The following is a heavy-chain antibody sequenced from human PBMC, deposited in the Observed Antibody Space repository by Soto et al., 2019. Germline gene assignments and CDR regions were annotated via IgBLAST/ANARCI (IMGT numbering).Heavy chain of an antibody. J-gene: IGHJ4*02. D-gene: IGHD4-4*01. CDR3: SKDTPRTRVTFFPAPADY. CDR2: ISGSGGST. Sequence: EVQLLESGGGLVQPGGSLRLSCAASGFTFSSYAMSWVRQAPGKGLEWVSAISGSGGSTYYADSVKGRFTISRDNSKNTLYLQMNSLRAEDTAVYYCSKDTPRTRVTFFPAPADYWGQGTLVTVSS. CDR1: GFTFSSYA. V-gene: IGHV3-23*01.